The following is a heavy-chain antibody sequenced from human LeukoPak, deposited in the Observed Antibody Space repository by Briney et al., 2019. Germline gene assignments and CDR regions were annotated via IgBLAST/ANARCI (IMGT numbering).Heavy chain of an antibody. CDR1: GGSISSYY. CDR3: ARDGHEGEWLV. CDR2: IYYSGST. Sequence: SETLSLTCTVSGGSISSYYWSWIRQPPGKGLEWIGYIYYSGSTNYNPSLKSRVTISVDTSKNQFSLKLSSVTAADTAVYYCARDGHEGEWLVWGQGTLVTVSS. J-gene: IGHJ4*02. V-gene: IGHV4-59*01. D-gene: IGHD3-3*01.